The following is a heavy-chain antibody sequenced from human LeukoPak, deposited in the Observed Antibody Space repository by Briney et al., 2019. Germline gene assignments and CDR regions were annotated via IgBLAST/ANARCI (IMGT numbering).Heavy chain of an antibody. J-gene: IGHJ1*01. CDR3: ARFGVIITGHFQH. D-gene: IGHD3-10*01. CDR1: GFTFSSYE. V-gene: IGHV3-48*03. Sequence: PGGSLRLSCAASGFTFSSYEMNWVRQAPGKGLEWVSYISSSGSTIYYADSVKGRFTVSRDNAKNSLFLQMSSLRAEDTAVYYCARFGVIITGHFQHWGQGTLVTVAS. CDR2: ISSSGSTI.